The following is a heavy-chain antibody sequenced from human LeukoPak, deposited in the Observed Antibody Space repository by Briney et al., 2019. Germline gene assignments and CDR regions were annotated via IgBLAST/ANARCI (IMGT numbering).Heavy chain of an antibody. CDR2: ISSNGSPI. CDR3: ARDGGSGILD. V-gene: IGHV3-48*03. CDR1: GFTFSSYE. Sequence: GGSLRLSCVASGFTFSSYEMNWVRQAPGKGLEWVSYISSNGSPIFYADSVKGRFTISRDNAKNSLSLLMNSLRAEDTAVYCCARDGGSGILDWGQGTLVTVSS. D-gene: IGHD3-10*01. J-gene: IGHJ4*02.